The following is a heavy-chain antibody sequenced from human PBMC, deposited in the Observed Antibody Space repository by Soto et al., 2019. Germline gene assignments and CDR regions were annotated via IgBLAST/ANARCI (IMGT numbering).Heavy chain of an antibody. CDR2: IIPIFGTA. CDR1: GGTFSSYA. J-gene: IGHJ6*02. Sequence: QVQLVQSGAEVKKPGSSVKVSCKASGGTFSSYAISWVRQAPGQGLEWMGGIIPIFGTANYAQKFQGRVTITADESTSTAYMELSSLRSEDTAVYYCARGEGDIVVVPAATHYYYYGMDVWGQVTTVTVSS. V-gene: IGHV1-69*01. CDR3: ARGEGDIVVVPAATHYYYYGMDV. D-gene: IGHD2-2*01.